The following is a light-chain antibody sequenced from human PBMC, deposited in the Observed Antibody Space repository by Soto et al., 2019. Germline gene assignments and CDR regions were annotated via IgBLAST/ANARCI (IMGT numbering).Light chain of an antibody. CDR3: CLYAGSSTLV. V-gene: IGLV2-23*01. CDR2: EGS. Sequence: QSALTQPASVSGSPGQSITISCTGTSSDVGSYNLVSWYQQHPGKAPKLMIYEGSTRPSGVSNRFSGSKSGNTASLTISGLQAEDEADYYCCLYAGSSTLVFGGGTKLTVL. CDR1: SSDVGSYNL. J-gene: IGLJ2*01.